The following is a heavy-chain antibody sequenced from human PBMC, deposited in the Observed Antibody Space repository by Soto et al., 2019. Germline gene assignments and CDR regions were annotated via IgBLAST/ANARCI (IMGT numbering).Heavy chain of an antibody. CDR1: GGTFSSYA. CDR2: IIPIFGTA. J-gene: IGHJ4*02. V-gene: IGHV1-69*12. Sequence: QVQLVQSGAEVKKPGSSVKVSCKASGGTFSSYAISWVRQAPGQGLEWMGGIIPIFGTANYAQKFQGRVTSTAEAATRTVYRELCRLGSGTPALYYCEGDRDSYGWGCLFGGFDYWGQGTLVTVSS. CDR3: EGDRDSYGWGCLFGGFDY. D-gene: IGHD3-10*01.